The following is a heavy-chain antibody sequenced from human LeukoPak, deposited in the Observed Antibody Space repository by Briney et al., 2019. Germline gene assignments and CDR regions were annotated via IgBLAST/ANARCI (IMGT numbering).Heavy chain of an antibody. CDR3: AKEASLAAAGIFQS. CDR1: GFTFSNYA. V-gene: IGHV3-23*01. CDR2: ISGSGGVT. D-gene: IGHD6-13*01. J-gene: IGHJ1*01. Sequence: PGGSLRLSCAAPGFTFSNYAMSWVRQAPGKGLEWVSDISGSGGVTYYADSVKGRFTISRDSSKHTLYLQMNSLRGEDTAVYYCAKEASLAAAGIFQSWGQGTLVTVSS.